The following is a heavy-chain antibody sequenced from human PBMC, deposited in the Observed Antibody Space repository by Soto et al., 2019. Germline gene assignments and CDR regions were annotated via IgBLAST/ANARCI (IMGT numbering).Heavy chain of an antibody. J-gene: IGHJ5*02. CDR3: ARGYYYDSSGYYP. Sequence: PGQGLEWMGGIIPIFGTANYAQKFQGRVTITADKSTSTAYMELSSLRSEDTAVYYCARGYYYDSSGYYPWGQGTLVTVSS. CDR2: IIPIFGTA. V-gene: IGHV1-69*06. D-gene: IGHD3-22*01.